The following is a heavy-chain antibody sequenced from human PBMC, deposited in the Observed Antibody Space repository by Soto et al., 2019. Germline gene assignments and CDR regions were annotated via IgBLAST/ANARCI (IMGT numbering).Heavy chain of an antibody. V-gene: IGHV3-23*01. CDR1: GFTFSSYA. CDR3: SSGYHQRSLDY. CDR2: IGGSGGSP. Sequence: LRLSCAASGFTFSSYAMTWVRQAPGKGLEWVSAIGGSGGSPYYADSVKGRFTISRDNSKNTLYLQMNSLRAEDTATYYCSSGYHQRSLDYWGQGTQVTVSS. J-gene: IGHJ4*02. D-gene: IGHD3-22*01.